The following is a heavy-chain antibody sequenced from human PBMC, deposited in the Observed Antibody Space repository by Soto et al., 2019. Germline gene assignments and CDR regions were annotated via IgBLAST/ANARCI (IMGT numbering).Heavy chain of an antibody. CDR3: ARGLSVTLFDN. Sequence: QVQLQQSGPGLVKPSQTLSLTCTVSGGSISTGGYYWTWIRQHPGKGLEWIGYIYYSGSTYYNPSLKSRVTISVDTSKNQFSLKLSSVTAADTAVYYCARGLSVTLFDNWGQGTLVTVSS. CDR2: IYYSGST. V-gene: IGHV4-31*03. CDR1: GGSISTGGYY. J-gene: IGHJ4*02. D-gene: IGHD4-17*01.